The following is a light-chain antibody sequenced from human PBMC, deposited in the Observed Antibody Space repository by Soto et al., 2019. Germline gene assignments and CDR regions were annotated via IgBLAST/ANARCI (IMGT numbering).Light chain of an antibody. V-gene: IGKV4-1*01. J-gene: IGKJ1*01. CDR2: WAS. Sequence: DIVMTQSPDSLAVSLGERATINCKSSQSVLYSSNNENYLAWYQQKPGQPPKLLIYWASTRESGVPDRFSGSGSGTDFTLTISSLQAEDVAVYYCQQYYSLWTFGQGTKVEIK. CDR1: QSVLYSSNNENY. CDR3: QQYYSLWT.